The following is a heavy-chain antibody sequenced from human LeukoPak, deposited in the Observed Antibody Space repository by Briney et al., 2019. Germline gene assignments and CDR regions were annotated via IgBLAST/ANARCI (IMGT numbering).Heavy chain of an antibody. CDR3: ARSCSGGSCYSGYYYMDV. J-gene: IGHJ6*03. CDR2: IIPIFGTA. CDR1: GGTFSSYA. Sequence: SVKVSCKASGGTFSSYAISWVRQAPGQGLEWMGGIIPIFGTANYAQKFQGRVTITADESTSTAYMELSSLRSEDTAVYYCARSCSGGSCYSGYYYMDVWGKGTTVTVAS. V-gene: IGHV1-69*01. D-gene: IGHD2-15*01.